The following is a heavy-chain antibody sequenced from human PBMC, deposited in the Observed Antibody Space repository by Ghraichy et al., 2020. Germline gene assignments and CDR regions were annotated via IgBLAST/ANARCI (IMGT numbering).Heavy chain of an antibody. CDR1: GFTFGNYA. J-gene: IGHJ3*01. Sequence: GGSLRLSCTASGFTFGNYAMTWFRQAPGKGLEWVGLITSKAYGETVEYAASVKGRFSISRDDSNSIAYLQMNSLKTDDTAVYYCTRDWFNRAFDFWGQGTMVTVSS. CDR2: ITSKAYGETV. D-gene: IGHD2/OR15-2a*01. CDR3: TRDWFNRAFDF. V-gene: IGHV3-49*03.